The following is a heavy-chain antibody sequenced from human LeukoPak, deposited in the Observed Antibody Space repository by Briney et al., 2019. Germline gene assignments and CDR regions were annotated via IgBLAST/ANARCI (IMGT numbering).Heavy chain of an antibody. Sequence: SETLSLTCSVSGDSISTYSWSWIRQSPGKGLEWIGYAYYSGTANYNPSLKGRVTMSVDTSKNQFPLKMTSVTAADTAVYFCAGDLFMNWFDAWGQGTLVIVSS. J-gene: IGHJ5*02. CDR1: GDSISTYS. CDR2: AYYSGTA. CDR3: AGDLFMNWFDA. D-gene: IGHD3-16*01. V-gene: IGHV4-59*01.